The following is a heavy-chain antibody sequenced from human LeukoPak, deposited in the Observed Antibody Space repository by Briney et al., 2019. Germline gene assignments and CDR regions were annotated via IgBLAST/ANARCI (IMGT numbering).Heavy chain of an antibody. Sequence: PSETLSLTCTVSGGSISSSSYYWGWIRQPPGKGLEWIGSIYYSGSTYYNPSLKSRVTISVDTSKNQFSLKLSSVTAADTAVYYCARDMREYYDSSGYPDAFDIWGQGTMVTVSS. CDR2: IYYSGST. J-gene: IGHJ3*02. D-gene: IGHD3-22*01. CDR1: GGSISSSSYY. V-gene: IGHV4-39*07. CDR3: ARDMREYYDSSGYPDAFDI.